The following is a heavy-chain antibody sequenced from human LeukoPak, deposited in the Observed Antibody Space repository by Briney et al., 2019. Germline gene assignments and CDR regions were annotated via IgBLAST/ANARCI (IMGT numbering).Heavy chain of an antibody. V-gene: IGHV3-30*02. CDR1: GFTFSSYG. J-gene: IGHJ4*02. Sequence: GGSLRLSCAASGFTFSSYGMHWVRQAPGKGLEWVAFIRYDGSNKYYAGSVKGRFTISRDNSKNTLYLQMNSLRAEDTAVYYCAKDRYYYGSGSYSPFDYWGQGTLVTVSS. CDR3: AKDRYYYGSGSYSPFDY. CDR2: IRYDGSNK. D-gene: IGHD3-10*01.